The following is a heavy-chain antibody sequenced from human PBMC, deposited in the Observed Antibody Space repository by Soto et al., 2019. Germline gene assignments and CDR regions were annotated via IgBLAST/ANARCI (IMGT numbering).Heavy chain of an antibody. J-gene: IGHJ4*02. V-gene: IGHV3-74*01. Sequence: VRLSCAASGFTFSTYWMHWVRQAPGKGLVWVSRIKTDGSVTTYADSVKGRFTISRDNAKNTLYLQMNTLRAEDTAVYYCARDLGGSHDYWGRGTLVTSPQ. CDR3: ARDLGGSHDY. CDR2: IKTDGSVT. D-gene: IGHD3-16*01. CDR1: GFTFSTYW.